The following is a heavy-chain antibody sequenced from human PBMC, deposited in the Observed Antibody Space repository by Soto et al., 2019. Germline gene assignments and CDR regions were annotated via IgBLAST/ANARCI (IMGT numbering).Heavy chain of an antibody. V-gene: IGHV3-11*01. Sequence: VQVVESGGGLVKPGGSLRLSCAASGFTFSDYYMGWVRQAPGKGLEWVAYISQSSTAIYNADSVRGRFIISRDNAESSLYLQMNSLTAEDTAMYYCARWSSAVDYWGQGTLVTVSS. J-gene: IGHJ4*02. CDR3: ARWSSAVDY. CDR1: GFTFSDYY. CDR2: ISQSSTAI.